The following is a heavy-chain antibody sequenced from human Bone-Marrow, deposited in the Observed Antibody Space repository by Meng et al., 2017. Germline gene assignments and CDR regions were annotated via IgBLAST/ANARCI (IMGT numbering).Heavy chain of an antibody. CDR1: GGSFSGYY. V-gene: IGHV4-34*01. CDR2: INHSGST. D-gene: IGHD2/OR15-2a*01. J-gene: IGHJ6*02. Sequence: SETLSLTCAVYGGSFSGYYWSWIRQPPGKGLEWIGEINHSGSTNYNPSLKSRVTISVDTSKNQFSLKLSSVTAADTAAYYCAILGSIQDYYYGMDVWGQGTTVTVSS. CDR3: AILGSIQDYYYGMDV.